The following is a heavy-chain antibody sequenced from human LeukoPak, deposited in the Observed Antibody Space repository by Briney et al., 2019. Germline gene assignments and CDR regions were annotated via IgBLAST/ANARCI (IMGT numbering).Heavy chain of an antibody. V-gene: IGHV3-23*03. CDR3: AKDFFVRSSPADY. Sequence: GGPLRLSCAASGLTFSSYEMNWVRQAPGKGMEWVSSIEGDGSGTYYTDSARGRFIVSRDNSKNTLFLQMNRLRAEDAAVYYCAKDFFVRSSPADYWGQGTLVTVSS. CDR1: GLTFSSYE. J-gene: IGHJ4*02. CDR2: IEGDGSGT. D-gene: IGHD6-6*01.